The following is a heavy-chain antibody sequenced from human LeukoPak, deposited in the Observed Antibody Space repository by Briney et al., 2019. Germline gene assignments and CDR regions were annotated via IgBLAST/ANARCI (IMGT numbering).Heavy chain of an antibody. J-gene: IGHJ4*02. CDR2: IYYSGST. V-gene: IGHV4-30-4*08. D-gene: IGHD3-3*01. CDR1: GGSISSGDYY. Sequence: SETLSLTCTVSGGSISSGDYYWSWIRQPLGKGLEWIGYIYYSGSTYYNPSLKSRVTISVDTSKNQFSLKLSSVTAADTAVYYCAITGDFWSGYRFDYWGQGTLVTVSS. CDR3: AITGDFWSGYRFDY.